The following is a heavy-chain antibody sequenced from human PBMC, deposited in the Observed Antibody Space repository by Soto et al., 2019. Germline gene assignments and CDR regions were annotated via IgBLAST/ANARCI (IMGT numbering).Heavy chain of an antibody. Sequence: QVQLVESGGGVVQPGTSLRLPCAASGFSFNTHGMHWIRQTPAKGLEWVAVIWFDGSKKYYEDSVTGRFTISRDNSRSALYLEMDSLRVEDTGVYYCARSSGLGIDFWGQGTLVTVSS. CDR3: ARSSGLGIDF. CDR1: GFSFNTHG. V-gene: IGHV3-33*01. D-gene: IGHD6-19*01. J-gene: IGHJ4*02. CDR2: IWFDGSKK.